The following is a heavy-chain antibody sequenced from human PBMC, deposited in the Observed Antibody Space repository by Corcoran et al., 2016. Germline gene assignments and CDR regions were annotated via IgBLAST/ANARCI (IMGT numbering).Heavy chain of an antibody. V-gene: IGHV1-8*01. CDR1: GYTFTSYD. CDR2: MNPNSGNT. CDR3: ARGSYQLDGVRGPSWFDP. Sequence: QVQLVQSGAEVKKPGASVKVSCKASGYTFTSYDINWVRQATGQGLEWMGWMNPNSGNTGYAQKFQGRVTMTRNTSISTAYMELSSLRSEDTAVYYCARGSYQLDGVRGPSWFDPWGQGTLVTVSS. D-gene: IGHD3-10*01. J-gene: IGHJ5*02.